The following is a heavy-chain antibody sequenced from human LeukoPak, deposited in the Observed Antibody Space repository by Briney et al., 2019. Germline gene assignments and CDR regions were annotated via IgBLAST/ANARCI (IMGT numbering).Heavy chain of an antibody. CDR2: TNPSGGST. CDR3: ARNARYCSSTSCYNVPKYFQH. J-gene: IGHJ1*01. V-gene: IGHV1-46*01. D-gene: IGHD2-2*02. CDR1: GYTFTSYY. Sequence: ASVKVSCKASGYTFTSYYMHWVRQAPGQGLEWMGITNPSGGSTSYEQKFQGRVTMTRDTSTSTVYMELSSLRSEDTAVYYCARNARYCSSTSCYNVPKYFQHWGQGTLVTVSS.